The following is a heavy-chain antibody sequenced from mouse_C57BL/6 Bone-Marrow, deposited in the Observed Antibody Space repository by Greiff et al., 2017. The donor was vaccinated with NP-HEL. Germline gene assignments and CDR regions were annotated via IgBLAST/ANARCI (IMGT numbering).Heavy chain of an antibody. CDR3: ASLRLFAY. Sequence: QVQLQQPGAELVRPGTSVKLSCKASGYTFTSYWMHWVKQRPGQGLEWIGVIDPSDSYTNYNQKFKGKATLTVDTSSSTAYMQLSSLTSEDSAVYYCASLRLFAYLGQGTLVTVSA. CDR2: IDPSDSYT. CDR1: GYTFTSYW. V-gene: IGHV1-59*01. J-gene: IGHJ3*01.